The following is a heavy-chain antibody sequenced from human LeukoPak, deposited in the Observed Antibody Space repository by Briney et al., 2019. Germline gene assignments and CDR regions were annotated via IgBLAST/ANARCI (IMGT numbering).Heavy chain of an antibody. CDR2: INPNSGGT. V-gene: IGHV1-2*02. CDR1: GYTFTGYY. J-gene: IGHJ3*02. CDR3: ARDRITMVRGSTEDDAFDI. Sequence: ASVKVSCKASGYTFTGYYMHWVRQAPGQGLEWMGWINPNSGGTNYAQKFQGRVTMTRDTSISTAYMELSRLRSEDTAVYYCARDRITMVRGSTEDDAFDIWGQGTMVTVSS. D-gene: IGHD3-10*01.